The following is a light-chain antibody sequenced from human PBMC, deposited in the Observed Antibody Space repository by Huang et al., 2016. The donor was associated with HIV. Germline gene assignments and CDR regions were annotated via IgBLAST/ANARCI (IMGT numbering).Light chain of an antibody. CDR2: TAS. CDR1: QTISKS. Sequence: DIQMTQSPPSLSASVGDRVTFTCRANQTISKSLNWYQQKPGRAPKLLIYTASTLESGVPSRFSGSVSGSRFTLNITNLQPEDFATYYCQQSFSVPRTFG. J-gene: IGKJ1*01. CDR3: QQSFSVPRT. V-gene: IGKV1-39*01.